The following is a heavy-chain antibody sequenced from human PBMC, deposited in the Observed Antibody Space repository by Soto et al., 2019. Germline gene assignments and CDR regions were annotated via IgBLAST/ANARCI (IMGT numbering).Heavy chain of an antibody. CDR3: TKGATSPCDC. CDR1: GYRFTSSW. D-gene: IGHD3-16*01. V-gene: IGHV5-51*01. Sequence: PVESLKISCQGSGYRFTSSWIGWVRQMPWKGLEWLGNVYPSDSDVRYSPSFEGRVTISADNSINTAYLHLLNLKASDTAIYYCTKGATSPCDCWGKGNRVSVSA. J-gene: IGHJ4*02. CDR2: VYPSDSDV.